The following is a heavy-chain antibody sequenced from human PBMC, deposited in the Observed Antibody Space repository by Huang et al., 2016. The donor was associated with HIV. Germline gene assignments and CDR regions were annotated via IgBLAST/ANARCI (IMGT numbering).Heavy chain of an antibody. CDR2: IIPIVGTA. V-gene: IGHV1-69*01. D-gene: IGHD6-6*01. CDR1: GGTFSTYA. Sequence: QVQLVQSGAEVKKPGSSVKVSCKASGGTFSTYAISWVRQAPGQGLEWMGVIIPIVGTANYAQKFQGTVTITADEFTSTADMERSSLRSEDTALYYCARGRTRSSLYDSYYGLDVWGQGTTVTVSS. CDR3: ARGRTRSSLYDSYYGLDV. J-gene: IGHJ6*02.